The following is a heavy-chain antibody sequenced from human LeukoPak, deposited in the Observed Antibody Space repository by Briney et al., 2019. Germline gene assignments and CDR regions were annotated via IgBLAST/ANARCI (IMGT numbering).Heavy chain of an antibody. CDR2: INANSDKT. V-gene: IGHV1-18*01. CDR1: GYRVPNFV. Sequence: ASVNVSCKASGYRVPNFVSMWLRQAPGQGLEWMGWINANSDKTHYAQKFHDRVTMTTDASTSTAYMELRGLKSGDTATYYSSRDTTFAAVVAFNYCGQATLVTVSS. J-gene: IGHJ4*02. D-gene: IGHD1-26*01. CDR3: SRDTTFAAVVAFNY.